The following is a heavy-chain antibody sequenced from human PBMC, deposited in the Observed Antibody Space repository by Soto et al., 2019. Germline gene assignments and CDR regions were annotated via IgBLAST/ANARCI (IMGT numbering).Heavy chain of an antibody. V-gene: IGHV4-34*01. CDR3: AGGTYSSSWFHWYFDL. J-gene: IGHJ2*01. CDR2: INHSGST. CDR1: GGSFSGYY. D-gene: IGHD6-13*01. Sequence: QVQLQQWGAGLLKPSETLSLTCAVYGGSFSGYYWSWIRQPPGKGLEWIGEINHSGSTNYNPSLKSRVTMSLDTSKTQFCLKLRSVTAADTAGYYCAGGTYSSSWFHWYFDLWGRGTLVAVSS.